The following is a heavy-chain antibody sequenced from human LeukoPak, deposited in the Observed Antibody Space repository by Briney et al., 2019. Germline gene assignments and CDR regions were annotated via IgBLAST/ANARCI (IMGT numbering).Heavy chain of an antibody. V-gene: IGHV1-69*04. D-gene: IGHD1-1*01. CDR3: ARAFEPGTNDDY. CDR1: GGTFSSYA. J-gene: IGHJ4*02. Sequence: EASVKVSCKASGGTFSSYAISWVRQAPGQGLEWMGRIIPILGIANYAQKFQGRVTITADKSTSTAYMELSSLRSEDTAVYYCARAFEPGTNDDYWGQGTLVTVSS. CDR2: IIPILGIA.